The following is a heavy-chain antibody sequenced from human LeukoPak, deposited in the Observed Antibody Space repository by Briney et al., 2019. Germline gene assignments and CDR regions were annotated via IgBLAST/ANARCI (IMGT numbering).Heavy chain of an antibody. Sequence: PSETLSLTCAVYGGSFSTYYWSWVRQPPGKGLEWIGEINHSGSTNYNPSLKSRVTISANTSKGQVSLKLTSVTAAATAVYYCSTRGDWGQGTLVTVSS. V-gene: IGHV4-34*01. J-gene: IGHJ4*02. CDR1: GGSFSTYY. CDR3: STRGD. CDR2: INHSGST.